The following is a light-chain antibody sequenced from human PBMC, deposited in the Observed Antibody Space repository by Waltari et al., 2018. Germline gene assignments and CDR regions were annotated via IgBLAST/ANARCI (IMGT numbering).Light chain of an antibody. Sequence: DIQMTQSPSTLSASVRDRVTITCRASQTISNWLAWYQQRPGKAPKLLIYKASNLASWVPSRFSGSGSGTEFTLTISSLHPDDFATYYCQQYNSYPYTFGQGTKLEI. CDR3: QQYNSYPYT. J-gene: IGKJ2*01. V-gene: IGKV1-5*03. CDR2: KAS. CDR1: QTISNW.